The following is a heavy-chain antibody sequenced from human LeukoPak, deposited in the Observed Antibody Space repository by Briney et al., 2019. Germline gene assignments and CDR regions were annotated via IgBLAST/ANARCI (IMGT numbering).Heavy chain of an antibody. J-gene: IGHJ3*02. Sequence: PGGSLRLSCAASGFTFSSYSMNWVRQAPGKGLEWVSYISSSSSTIYYADSVKGRFTISRDNSENTLYLQMNSLRAEDTAVYCCAKGDNWNYSGAFDIWGQGTMVTVSS. CDR1: GFTFSSYS. CDR3: AKGDNWNYSGAFDI. CDR2: ISSSSSTI. D-gene: IGHD1-7*01. V-gene: IGHV3-48*01.